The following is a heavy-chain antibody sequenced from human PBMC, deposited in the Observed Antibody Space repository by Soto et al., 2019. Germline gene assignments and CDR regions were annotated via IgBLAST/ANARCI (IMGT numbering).Heavy chain of an antibody. V-gene: IGHV3-30-3*01. CDR1: GFTFSSYA. CDR2: ISYDGSNK. J-gene: IGHJ2*01. CDR3: ARDPLYCGGDCYSLGWYFDL. D-gene: IGHD2-21*02. Sequence: QVQLVESGGGVVQPGRSLRLSCAASGFTFSSYAMHWVRQAPGKGLEWVAVISYDGSNKYYADSVKGRFTISRDNSKNTLYLQMNSLRAEDTAVYYCARDPLYCGGDCYSLGWYFDLWGRGTLVTVSS.